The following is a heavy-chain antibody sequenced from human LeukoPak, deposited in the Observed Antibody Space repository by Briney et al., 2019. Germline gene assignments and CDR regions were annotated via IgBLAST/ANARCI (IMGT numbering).Heavy chain of an antibody. V-gene: IGHV3-48*01. CDR3: AKDPLGGDETDY. CDR1: GFTFSNDG. CDR2: INSRSSDI. J-gene: IGHJ4*02. D-gene: IGHD3-16*01. Sequence: GGSLRLSCAASGFTFSNDGMSWVRQAPGKRPEWISYINSRSSDIHYADSVRGRFTIYRDNVKNSLFLQMNSLRAEDTAIYYCAKDPLGGDETDYWGQGILVTVSS.